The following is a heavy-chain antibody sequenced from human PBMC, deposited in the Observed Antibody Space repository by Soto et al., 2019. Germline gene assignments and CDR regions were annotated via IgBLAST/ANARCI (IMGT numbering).Heavy chain of an antibody. J-gene: IGHJ6*03. D-gene: IGHD4-4*01. V-gene: IGHV4-31*03. CDR2: IYYSGST. Sequence: QVQLQEAGPGLVKPSQTLSLTCTVSGDSISSGSYYWSWIRQHPGKGLEWIGYIYYSGSTYSNPSLKSRVTISVDTSKNQFSLKLGSVTAADTAVYYCARARPVTTDYYYMDVWGKGTTVTVSS. CDR1: GDSISSGSYY. CDR3: ARARPVTTDYYYMDV.